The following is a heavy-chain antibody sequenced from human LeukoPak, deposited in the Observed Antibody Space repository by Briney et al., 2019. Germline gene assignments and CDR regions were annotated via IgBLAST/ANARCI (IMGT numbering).Heavy chain of an antibody. J-gene: IGHJ3*02. V-gene: IGHV4-59*01. Sequence: SETLSLTCTVSGGSISSYYWSWIRQPPGKGLEWIGYIYYSGSTNYNPSLKSRVTISVDTSKNQFSLKLSSVTAADTAVYYCATATNCRAVLRFLDWSSHVAFDIGGEGTMVPVSS. CDR2: IYYSGST. D-gene: IGHD3-3*01. CDR1: GGSISSYY. CDR3: ATATNCRAVLRFLDWSSHVAFDI.